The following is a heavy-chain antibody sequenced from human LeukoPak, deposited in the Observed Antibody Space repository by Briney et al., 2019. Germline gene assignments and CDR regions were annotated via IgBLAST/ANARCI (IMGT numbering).Heavy chain of an antibody. CDR1: GGPISSSSYY. J-gene: IGHJ3*02. D-gene: IGHD3-22*01. V-gene: IGHV4-39*07. CDR3: ARAALITMIVVGAFDI. CDR2: IYYSGST. Sequence: PSETLSLTCTVSGGPISSSSYYWGWIRQPPGKGLEWIGSIYYSGSTYYNPSLKSRVTISADTSKNQFSLKLSSVTAADTAVYYCARAALITMIVVGAFDIWGQGTMVTVSS.